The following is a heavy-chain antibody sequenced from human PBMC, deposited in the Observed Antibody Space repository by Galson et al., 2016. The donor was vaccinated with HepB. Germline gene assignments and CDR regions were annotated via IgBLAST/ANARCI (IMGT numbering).Heavy chain of an antibody. J-gene: IGHJ6*02. CDR2: IDSSGHST. CDR3: AKAATPVFYYHGMDV. V-gene: IGHV3-23*01. CDR1: EFTFSSYA. Sequence: SLRLSCAASEFTFSSYAMSWVRQAPGKGLEWVSAIDSSGHSTYYTDSVTGRFTISRDNSKNTLYLKMNSLRYEDTAVYYCAKAATPVFYYHGMDVWGQGTTVTVSS.